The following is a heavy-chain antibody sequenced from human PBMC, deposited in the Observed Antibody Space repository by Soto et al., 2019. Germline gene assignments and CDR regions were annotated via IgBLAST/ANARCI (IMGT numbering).Heavy chain of an antibody. D-gene: IGHD3-9*01. CDR3: APTPINPTIPDD. V-gene: IGHV3-21*01. J-gene: IGHJ4*02. CDR1: GFTFSSYS. Sequence: EVQLVESWGGLVKPGGSLRLSCAASGFTFSSYSMNWVRQAPGKGLEWVSSISSSSSYIYYADSVKGRVTISRDNAKNSLYLQMNSLRAEDTAAYYCAPTPINPTIPDDWGQGTLVTVSS. CDR2: ISSSSSYI.